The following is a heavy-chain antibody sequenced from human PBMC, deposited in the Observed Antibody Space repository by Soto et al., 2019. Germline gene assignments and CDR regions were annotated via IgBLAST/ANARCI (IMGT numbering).Heavy chain of an antibody. CDR3: VRSEGDSGNSFDH. CDR1: GLTFRSYE. D-gene: IGHD6-19*01. V-gene: IGHV3-48*03. Sequence: VQLVESGGGVVQPGRSLRLSCAASGLTFRSYEMNWVRQAPMKGLEWLSFINSGGTTIYYADSVRGRFTISRDNAKNSLSLQMNSPRAEDTAVYYCVRSEGDSGNSFDHWGQGTLVTVSS. J-gene: IGHJ4*02. CDR2: INSGGTTI.